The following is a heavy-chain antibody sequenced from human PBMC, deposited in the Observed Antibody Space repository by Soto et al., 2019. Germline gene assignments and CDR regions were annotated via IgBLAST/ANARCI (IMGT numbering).Heavy chain of an antibody. V-gene: IGHV4-39*01. CDR3: ARQAVKRRIAAAESNWFDP. D-gene: IGHD6-13*01. CDR2: IYYSGST. CDR1: GGSISSSSYC. J-gene: IGHJ5*02. Sequence: SETLPHTCTVSGGSISSSSYCWGWIRKPPGKGLEWIGSIYYSGSTYYNPSLKSRVTISVDTSKNQFSLKLSSVTAADTAVYYCARQAVKRRIAAAESNWFDPWGQGTLVTVSS.